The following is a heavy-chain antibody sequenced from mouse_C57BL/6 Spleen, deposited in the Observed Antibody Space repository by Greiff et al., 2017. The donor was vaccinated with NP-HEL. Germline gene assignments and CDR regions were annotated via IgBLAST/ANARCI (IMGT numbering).Heavy chain of an antibody. J-gene: IGHJ2*01. CDR1: GFTFSSYA. CDR2: ISDGGSYT. CDR3: ARDYDYDRGYYFDY. Sequence: EVHLVESGGGLVKPGGSLKLSCAASGFTFSSYAMSWVRQTPEKRLEWVATISDGGSYTYYPDNVKGRFTISRDNAKNNLYLQMSHLKSEDTAMYYCARDYDYDRGYYFDYWGQGTTLTVSS. D-gene: IGHD2-4*01. V-gene: IGHV5-4*01.